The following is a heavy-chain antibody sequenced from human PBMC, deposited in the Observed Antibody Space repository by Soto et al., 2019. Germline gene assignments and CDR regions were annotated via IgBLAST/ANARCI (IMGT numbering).Heavy chain of an antibody. J-gene: IGHJ4*02. CDR1: GYTFTSYD. CDR2: MNPNSGNT. V-gene: IGHV1-8*01. Sequence: SVKVSCKASGYTFTSYDINWVRQGTGQGLEWMGWMNPNSGNTGYAQKFQGRVTMTRNTSISTAYMELSSLRSEDTAVYYCARGLITFGGVIVGDYFDYWGQGTLVTVSS. CDR3: ARGLITFGGVIVGDYFDY. D-gene: IGHD3-16*02.